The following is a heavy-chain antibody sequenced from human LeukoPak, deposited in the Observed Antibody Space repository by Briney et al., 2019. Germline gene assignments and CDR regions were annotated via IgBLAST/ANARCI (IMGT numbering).Heavy chain of an antibody. D-gene: IGHD5-18*01. CDR2: ISSSGSTI. CDR3: ARVLREIQLWTGPYYYYYMDV. CDR1: GFTLSDYY. Sequence: GGSLRLSCAASGFTLSDYYMSWIRQAPGKGLEWVSYISSSGSTIYYADSVKGRFTISRDNAKNSLYLQMNSLRAEDTAVYYCARVLREIQLWTGPYYYYYMDVWGKGTTVTVSS. J-gene: IGHJ6*03. V-gene: IGHV3-11*04.